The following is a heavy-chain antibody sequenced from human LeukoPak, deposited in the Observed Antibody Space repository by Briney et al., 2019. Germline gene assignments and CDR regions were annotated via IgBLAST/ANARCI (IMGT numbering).Heavy chain of an antibody. D-gene: IGHD3-3*01. CDR2: FDPEDGET. Sequence: ASVKVSCKVSGYTLTELSMHWVRQAPGKGLEWMGGFDPEDGETIYAQKFQGRVTMTEDTSTDTAYMELSSLRSEDTAVHYCATVYYDLTTTYNWFDPWGQGTLVTVSS. V-gene: IGHV1-24*01. J-gene: IGHJ5*02. CDR1: GYTLTELS. CDR3: ATVYYDLTTTYNWFDP.